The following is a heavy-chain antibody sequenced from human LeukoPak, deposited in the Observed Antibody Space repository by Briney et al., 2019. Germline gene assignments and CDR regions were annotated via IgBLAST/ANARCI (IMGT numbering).Heavy chain of an antibody. D-gene: IGHD5-24*01. CDR3: AKGRDGRMATPYDY. V-gene: IGHV3-9*01. CDR2: ISWNSGSL. J-gene: IGHJ4*02. Sequence: GGSLRLSCAASGFTFDDYAMHWVRQAPGKGLEWVSGISWNSGSLGYADSVNGRFTISRDNAKNSLYLQMNSLRAEDTALYYCAKGRDGRMATPYDYWGQGTLVTVSS. CDR1: GFTFDDYA.